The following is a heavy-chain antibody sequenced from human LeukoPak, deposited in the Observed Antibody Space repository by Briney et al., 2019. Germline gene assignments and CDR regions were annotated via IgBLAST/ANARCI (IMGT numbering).Heavy chain of an antibody. D-gene: IGHD5-12*01. CDR1: GGSISSYY. CDR3: ARDSPGAGYSGCDSFFWFDP. J-gene: IGHJ5*02. Sequence: SETLSLTCTVSGGSISSYYWSWIRQPAGKGLEWIGRIYTSGSTNYNPSLKSRVTMSVDTSKNQFSLKLSSVTAADTAVYYCARDSPGAGYSGCDSFFWFDPWGQGTLVTVSS. V-gene: IGHV4-4*07. CDR2: IYTSGST.